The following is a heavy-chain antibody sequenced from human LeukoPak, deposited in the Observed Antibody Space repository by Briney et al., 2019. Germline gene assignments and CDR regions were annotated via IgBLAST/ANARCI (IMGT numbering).Heavy chain of an antibody. D-gene: IGHD4-17*01. CDR1: GFTFSSYG. V-gene: IGHV3-33*01. CDR3: ARDKFNTVTYYFDY. CDR2: IWNDGSNK. Sequence: PGRSLRLSCAASGFTFSSYGMHWVRQAPGKGLEWVAVIWNDGSNKYYADSVKGRFTISRDNSKNTLYLQMNSLRAEDTAVYYCARDKFNTVTYYFDYWGQGTLVTVSS. J-gene: IGHJ4*02.